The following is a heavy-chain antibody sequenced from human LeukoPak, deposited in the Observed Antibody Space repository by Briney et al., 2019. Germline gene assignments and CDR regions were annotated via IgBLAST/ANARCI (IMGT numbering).Heavy chain of an antibody. CDR3: ARDGGGGVTTGLGNAFDY. J-gene: IGHJ4*02. CDR1: GFTVSSYS. D-gene: IGHD4-17*01. V-gene: IGHV3-21*06. Sequence: PGGSLRLSCAASGFTVSSYSMNWVRQAPGKGLEWVSCISRSSRKIYYAVSVKGRFTISRDKAKNSLYLQMNSLRAEDTAVYYCARDGGGGVTTGLGNAFDYWGQGTLVTVSS. CDR2: ISRSSRKI.